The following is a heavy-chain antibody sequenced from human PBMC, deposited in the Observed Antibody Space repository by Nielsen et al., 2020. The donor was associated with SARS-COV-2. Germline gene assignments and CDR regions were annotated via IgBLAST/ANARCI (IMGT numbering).Heavy chain of an antibody. V-gene: IGHV1-18*01. Sequence: ASVKVSCKASGYTFRNFGLSWVRQAPGRGLEWIGWISGFNGNTNYLQKFKGRVTMTTHSSTGTVYMELRSLRADDTAIYYCARWRTYGNGWDFWGQGTLVTVSS. CDR1: GYTFRNFG. CDR3: ARWRTYGNGWDF. CDR2: ISGFNGNT. J-gene: IGHJ4*02. D-gene: IGHD6-19*01.